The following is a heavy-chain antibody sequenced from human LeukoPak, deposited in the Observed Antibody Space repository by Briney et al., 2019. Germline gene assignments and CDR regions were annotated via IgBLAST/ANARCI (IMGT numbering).Heavy chain of an antibody. J-gene: IGHJ4*02. CDR3: AREGFEWSHVLDH. Sequence: PGGSLRLSCAASGFTFDSFWMSWVRQAPGKGLEWVGNIKQDGSETYYVDSVRGRFTISRDNDKNSLYLQMNSLRAEDTAVYYCAREGFEWSHVLDHWGQGTLVTVST. D-gene: IGHD3-9*01. CDR1: GFTFDSFW. V-gene: IGHV3-7*01. CDR2: IKQDGSET.